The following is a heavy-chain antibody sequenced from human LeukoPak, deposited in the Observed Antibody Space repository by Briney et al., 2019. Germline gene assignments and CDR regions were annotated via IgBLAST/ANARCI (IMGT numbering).Heavy chain of an antibody. CDR2: IYYSGST. Sequence: SETLSLTCTVYGGSFSDYYWGWIRQPPGKGLEWIGSIYYSGSTYYNPSLKSRVTISVDTSKNQFSLKLSSVTAADTAVYYCARGRYYFDYWGQGTLVTVSS. CDR1: GGSFSDYY. J-gene: IGHJ4*02. CDR3: ARGRYYFDY. V-gene: IGHV4-39*07.